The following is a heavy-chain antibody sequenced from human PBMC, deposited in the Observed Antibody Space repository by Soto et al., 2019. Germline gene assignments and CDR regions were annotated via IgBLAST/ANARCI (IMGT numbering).Heavy chain of an antibody. CDR2: ISYDGSNK. Sequence: GGSLRLSCAASGDTFDDYTMHGVRQNPGKGLEWVAVISYDGSNKYYADSVKGRFTISRDNSKNTLYLQMNSLRAEDTAVYYCAKGRYDFWSGYWRVRYYFDYWGQGTLVTVSS. V-gene: IGHV3-30*18. CDR1: GDTFDDYT. CDR3: AKGRYDFWSGYWRVRYYFDY. J-gene: IGHJ4*02. D-gene: IGHD3-3*01.